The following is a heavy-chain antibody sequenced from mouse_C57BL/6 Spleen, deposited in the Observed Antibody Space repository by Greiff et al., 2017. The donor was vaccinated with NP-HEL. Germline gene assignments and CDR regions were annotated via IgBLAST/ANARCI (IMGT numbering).Heavy chain of an antibody. D-gene: IGHD2-5*01. J-gene: IGHJ3*01. CDR3: VRHEATYYSNYSWFAY. Sequence: EVQRVESGGGLVQPKGSLKLSCAASGFSFNTYAMNWVRQAPGKGLEWVARIRSKSNNYATYYADSVKDRFTISRDDSESMLYLQMNNLKTEDTAMYYCVRHEATYYSNYSWFAYWGQGTLVTVSA. V-gene: IGHV10-1*01. CDR2: IRSKSNNYAT. CDR1: GFSFNTYA.